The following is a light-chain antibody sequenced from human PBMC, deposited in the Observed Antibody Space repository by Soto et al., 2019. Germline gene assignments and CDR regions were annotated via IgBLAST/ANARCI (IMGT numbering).Light chain of an antibody. CDR2: AAS. V-gene: IGKV1-39*01. Sequence: IKLTQSPSSLSASVGDRVATTCRASQGISSYLAWYQHKPGKAPNLLISAASTLQSGVPSRFSGSGSGTDFTLTISSLQPEDFATYYCQQGHSAPRTFGQGTKVDIK. CDR3: QQGHSAPRT. J-gene: IGKJ1*01. CDR1: QGISSY.